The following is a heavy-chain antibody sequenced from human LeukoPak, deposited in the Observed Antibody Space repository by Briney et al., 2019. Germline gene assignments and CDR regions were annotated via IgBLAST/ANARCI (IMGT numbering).Heavy chain of an antibody. CDR1: GYTFTSYG. CDR2: ISAYNGNT. V-gene: IGHV1-18*01. J-gene: IGHJ4*02. D-gene: IGHD3-10*01. CDR3: ARDRRYYGSGSYNTPFYFDY. Sequence: ASVKVSCTASGYTFTSYGISWVRQAPGQGLEWMGWISAYNGNTNYAQKPQGRVTMTTDTSTSTAYMELRSLRSDDTAVYYCARDRRYYGSGSYNTPFYFDYWGQGTLVTVSS.